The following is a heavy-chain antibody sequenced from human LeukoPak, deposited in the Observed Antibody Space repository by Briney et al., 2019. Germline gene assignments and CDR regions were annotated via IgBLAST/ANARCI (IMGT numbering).Heavy chain of an antibody. V-gene: IGHV3-7*01. CDR2: INPDGRDT. CDR3: TSWGDTTAEYFQR. CDR1: GFTFNRCW. D-gene: IGHD2-21*02. Sequence: GVSLRLSCVVSGFTFNRCWMNRVRQAPGKGLGWVAHINPDGRDTYYVDSVKGRFTISRDNAQNSMYLQMNSLRVEDTAVYYCTSWGDTTAEYFQRWGQGTLVTVSS. J-gene: IGHJ1*01.